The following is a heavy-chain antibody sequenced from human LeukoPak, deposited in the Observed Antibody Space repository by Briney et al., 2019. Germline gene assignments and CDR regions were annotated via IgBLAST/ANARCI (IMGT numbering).Heavy chain of an antibody. CDR1: GDTFNNYV. CDR3: ARSSYYGSGSQYKGGKNWFDP. D-gene: IGHD3-10*01. Sequence: ASVKVSCKASGDTFNNYVISWVRQAPGQGLEWMGEIIPIFSTGNYAQKSQGRVTITADESTSTAYMELSSLRSEDTAVYYCARSSYYGSGSQYKGGKNWFDPWGQGTLVTVSS. CDR2: IIPIFSTG. V-gene: IGHV1-69*13. J-gene: IGHJ5*02.